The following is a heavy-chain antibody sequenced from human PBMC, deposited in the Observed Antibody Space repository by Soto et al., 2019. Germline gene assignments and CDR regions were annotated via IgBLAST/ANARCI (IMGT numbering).Heavy chain of an antibody. Sequence: QVQLVQSGAEVKKPGASVKVSCKASGYTFTSYDINWVRQATGQGLEWMGWMNPNSGNTGYAQKFQGRVTMTRNTAISTAYMELSSLRSEDTAVYDWARAGQQLVRLYFDLWGRGTLVTVSS. CDR2: MNPNSGNT. D-gene: IGHD6-13*01. CDR3: ARAGQQLVRLYFDL. V-gene: IGHV1-8*01. J-gene: IGHJ2*01. CDR1: GYTFTSYD.